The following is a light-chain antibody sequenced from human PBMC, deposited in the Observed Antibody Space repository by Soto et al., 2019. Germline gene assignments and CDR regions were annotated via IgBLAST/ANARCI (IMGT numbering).Light chain of an antibody. V-gene: IGKV3-15*01. CDR3: QQYNNWPRT. CDR2: GAS. Sequence: VMTQSPATLSVSPGERATLSCRASQSVSSNLAWYQQKPGQAPRLLIYGASTRDTGIPARFSGSGSGTEFTLTISSLQSEDFAVYYCQQYNNWPRTFGQWTKVEI. CDR1: QSVSSN. J-gene: IGKJ1*01.